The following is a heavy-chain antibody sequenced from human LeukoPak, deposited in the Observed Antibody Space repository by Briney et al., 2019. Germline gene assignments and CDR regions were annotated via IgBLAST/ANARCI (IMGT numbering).Heavy chain of an antibody. V-gene: IGHV4-34*01. CDR2: IYYSGST. J-gene: IGHJ6*03. Sequence: SETLSLTCAVYGGSFSGYYWSWIRQPPGKGLEWIGSIYYSGSTYYNPSLKSRVTISVGTSKNQFSLKLSSVTAADAAVYYCARSPFWFGELLSHGPRFLEYYYMDVWGKGTTVTISS. CDR3: ARSPFWFGELLSHGPRFLEYYYMDV. D-gene: IGHD3-10*01. CDR1: GGSFSGYY.